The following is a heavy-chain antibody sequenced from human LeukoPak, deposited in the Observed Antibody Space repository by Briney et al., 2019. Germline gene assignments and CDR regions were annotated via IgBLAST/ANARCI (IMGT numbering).Heavy chain of an antibody. Sequence: SVKVSCKASGYTFTSYGISWVRQAPGQGLEWMGGIMPLFGTAKNAQKFQGRVTITADKSTSTAYMELSSLRSEDTAVYYCASGRTDIVVVPATLRNYYFDYWGQGTLVTVSS. J-gene: IGHJ4*02. CDR3: ASGRTDIVVVPATLRNYYFDY. CDR1: GYTFTSYG. V-gene: IGHV1-69*06. CDR2: IMPLFGTA. D-gene: IGHD2-2*01.